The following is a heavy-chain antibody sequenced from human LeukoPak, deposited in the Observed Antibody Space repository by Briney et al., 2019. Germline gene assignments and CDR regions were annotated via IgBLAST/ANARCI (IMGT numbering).Heavy chain of an antibody. J-gene: IGHJ5*02. V-gene: IGHV4-34*01. CDR1: GGSFSGYY. CDR2: INHSGST. CDR3: ARGGRYSYGKNWFDP. Sequence: PSETLSLTCAVYGGSFSGYYWSWIRQPPGKGLEWIGEINHSGSTNYNPSLKSRVTISVDTSKNQFSLKLSSVTAADTAVYYCARGGRYSYGKNWFDPWGQGTQVTVSS. D-gene: IGHD5-18*01.